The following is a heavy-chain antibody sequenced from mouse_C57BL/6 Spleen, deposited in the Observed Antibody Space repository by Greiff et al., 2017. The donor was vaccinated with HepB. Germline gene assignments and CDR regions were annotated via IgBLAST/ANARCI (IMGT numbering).Heavy chain of an antibody. CDR2: IDPSDSYT. Sequence: QVQLQQPGAELVKPGASVKLSCKASGYTFTSYWMQWVKQRPGQGLEWIGEIDPSDSYTNYNQKFKGKATLTVDTSSSTAYMQLSSLTSEDSAVYYCARGGLPTVVATKAYWGQGTLVTVSA. J-gene: IGHJ3*01. CDR1: GYTFTSYW. CDR3: ARGGLPTVVATKAY. V-gene: IGHV1-50*01. D-gene: IGHD1-1*01.